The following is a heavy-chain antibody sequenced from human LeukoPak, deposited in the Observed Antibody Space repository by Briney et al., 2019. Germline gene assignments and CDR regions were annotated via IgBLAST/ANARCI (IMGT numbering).Heavy chain of an antibody. D-gene: IGHD4-17*01. CDR3: ARGDYGDRDLDY. V-gene: IGHV3-48*02. Sequence: PGGSLRLSCAASGFTFSSYSMNWVRQAPGKGLEWVSYISSRSSSIYYADSVKSRFTLSRDNAKNSLYLQMNSLRDEDTAVYYCARGDYGDRDLDYWGQGTLVTVSS. J-gene: IGHJ4*02. CDR2: ISSRSSSI. CDR1: GFTFSSYS.